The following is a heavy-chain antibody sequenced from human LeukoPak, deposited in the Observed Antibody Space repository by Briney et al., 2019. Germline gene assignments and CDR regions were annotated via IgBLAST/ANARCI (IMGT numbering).Heavy chain of an antibody. Sequence: ASVKVSCKASGYTFTSYPVNWVRQAPAQGLEWMGWINTNTGSPTYAPGFTGRFVFSLDTSVSTAYLQINSLKAEDSAVYYCARVGWAYYDYYMDVWGKGTTVTVSS. CDR3: ARVGWAYYDYYMDV. CDR2: INTNTGSP. V-gene: IGHV7-4-1*02. CDR1: GYTFTSYP. J-gene: IGHJ6*03. D-gene: IGHD1-26*01.